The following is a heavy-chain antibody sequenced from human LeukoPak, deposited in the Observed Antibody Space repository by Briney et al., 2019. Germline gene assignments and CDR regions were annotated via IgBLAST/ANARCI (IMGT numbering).Heavy chain of an antibody. CDR3: ARDRVRYSGPIDY. D-gene: IGHD5-12*01. Sequence: ASVKVSCKXSGYTFTGYYMHWVRQAPGQGLEWMGRINPNSGGTNYSQKFQGRVTMTRDTSISTAYMELSRLRSDDTAVYYCARDRVRYSGPIDYWGQGTLVTVSS. J-gene: IGHJ4*02. CDR1: GYTFTGYY. V-gene: IGHV1-2*06. CDR2: INPNSGGT.